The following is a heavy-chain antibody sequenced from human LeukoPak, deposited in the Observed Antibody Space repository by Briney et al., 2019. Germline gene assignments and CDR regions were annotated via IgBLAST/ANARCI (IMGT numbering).Heavy chain of an antibody. J-gene: IGHJ3*01. CDR1: GFTFSSYG. V-gene: IGHV3-30*03. CDR2: ISSHGKDK. Sequence: PGRSLRLSCAASGFTFSSYGMHWVRQAPGKGLEWVAAISSHGKDKVSADSVKGRFTISRDNFNNTLYLQMNSLRVEDTALYYCSTTAFDVWGQGTMVTVS. CDR3: STTAFDV.